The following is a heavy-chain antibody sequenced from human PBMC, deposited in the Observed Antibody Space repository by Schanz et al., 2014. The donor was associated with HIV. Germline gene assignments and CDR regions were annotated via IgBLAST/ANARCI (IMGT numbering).Heavy chain of an antibody. CDR3: AQMGAFAAFDI. J-gene: IGHJ3*02. D-gene: IGHD3-16*01. CDR2: VIGSGVRT. Sequence: EVHLLESGGGLAQPGGSLTLSCAASGFTFTNHALSWVRQAPGRGLEWVSTVIGSGVRTIYADSVKGRFTISRDNSRNTLFLQMDSLRVDDTAVYYCAQMGAFAAFDIWGHGTVVTVSS. V-gene: IGHV3-23*01. CDR1: GFTFTNHA.